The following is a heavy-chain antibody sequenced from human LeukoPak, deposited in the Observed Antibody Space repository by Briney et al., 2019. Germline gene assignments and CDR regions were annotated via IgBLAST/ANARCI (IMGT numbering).Heavy chain of an antibody. CDR1: GGSISSYY. V-gene: IGHV4-59*08. CDR2: IYYSGST. Sequence: SETLSLTCTVSGGSISSYYWSWNRQPPGKGLEWIGYIYYSGSTNYNPSLRSRVTISVDTSKNQFSLKLSSVTAADTAVYYCARSSSGWWAYFDYWGQGTLVTVSS. CDR3: ARSSSGWWAYFDY. D-gene: IGHD6-19*01. J-gene: IGHJ4*02.